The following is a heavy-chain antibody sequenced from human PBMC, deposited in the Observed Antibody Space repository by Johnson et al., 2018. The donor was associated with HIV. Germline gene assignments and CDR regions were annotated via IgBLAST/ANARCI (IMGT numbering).Heavy chain of an antibody. J-gene: IGHJ3*02. Sequence: VQLVESGGGMVQPGRSLRLSCAASGFTFSSYGMHWVRQAPGKGLVWVSRINSDGSSTSYAESVKGRFTISRDNAKNTLYLQMDSLGAEDTAVYYCARVQLLADDVFNIWGQGTMVTVSS. CDR1: GFTFSSYG. CDR2: INSDGSST. V-gene: IGHV3-74*02. CDR3: ARVQLLADDVFNI. D-gene: IGHD3-10*01.